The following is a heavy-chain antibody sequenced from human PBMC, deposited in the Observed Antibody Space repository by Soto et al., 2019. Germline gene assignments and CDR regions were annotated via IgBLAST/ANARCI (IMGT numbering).Heavy chain of an antibody. CDR1: GYTFTNHG. CDR3: ARDPSTRSGYYQFFDY. V-gene: IGHV1-18*01. D-gene: IGHD3-22*01. CDR2: INAYNGDT. J-gene: IGHJ4*02. Sequence: QVQLVQSGAEVKKLGASVKVSCKASGYTFTNHGISWMRQAPGQGLEWMGWINAYNGDTKYAQNFQGRLTMTTDSSTSTAYMELRSLRSADTAVYYCARDPSTRSGYYQFFDYWGQGTLVTVSS.